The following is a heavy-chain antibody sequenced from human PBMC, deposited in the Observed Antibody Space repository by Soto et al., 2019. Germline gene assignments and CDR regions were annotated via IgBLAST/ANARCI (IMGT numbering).Heavy chain of an antibody. D-gene: IGHD2-21*02. Sequence: QVQLVQSGSEVKEPGASVKVSCKASGYTFTGYYVLWVRQAPGQGPEFMGWINPYTGGTNYAQRFHGSVIMTRDTSISTAYLELRKLISDDTAVYYCATQFHHCGGDCYRRPYFGMDVWGQGPKVTVSS. CDR2: INPYTGGT. J-gene: IGHJ6*02. CDR1: GYTFTGYY. V-gene: IGHV1-2*02. CDR3: ATQFHHCGGDCYRRPYFGMDV.